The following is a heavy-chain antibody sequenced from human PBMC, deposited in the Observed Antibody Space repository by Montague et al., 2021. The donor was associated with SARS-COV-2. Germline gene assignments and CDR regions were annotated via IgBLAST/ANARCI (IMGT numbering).Heavy chain of an antibody. CDR3: ARAGGFYDYWSGYSSSAGFFDP. J-gene: IGHJ5*02. D-gene: IGHD3-3*01. CDR1: GGSASSYY. V-gene: IGHV4-59*02. Sequence: SETLSLTCTVSGGSASSYYWSWIRQSPGKGLQWLGYIYYSGSTDYNPSLKSRVTTSVDTSKNQLSLRLNSVTTADTAVYFCARAGGFYDYWSGYSSSAGFFDPWGQGILVTVSS. CDR2: IYYSGST.